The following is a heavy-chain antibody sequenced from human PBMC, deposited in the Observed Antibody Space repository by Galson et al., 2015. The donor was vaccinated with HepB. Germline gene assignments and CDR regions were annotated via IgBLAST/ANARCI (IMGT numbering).Heavy chain of an antibody. CDR1: GFTFSTST. J-gene: IGHJ4*02. CDR3: AREGTSCSGGSCYPKLDY. Sequence: SLRLSCAASGFTFSTSTMNWVRQAPGKGLEWVSSITGSSTYIYYVDSVKGRFTISRDNAENSVFLQMNSLRAEDTAVYYCAREGTSCSGGSCYPKLDYWGQGTLVTVSS. CDR2: ITGSSTYI. D-gene: IGHD2-15*01. V-gene: IGHV3-21*01.